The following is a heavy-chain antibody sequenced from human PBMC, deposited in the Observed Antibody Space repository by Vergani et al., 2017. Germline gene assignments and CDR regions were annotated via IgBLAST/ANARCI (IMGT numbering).Heavy chain of an antibody. V-gene: IGHV2-26*01. CDR3: ARXWPPGYYYYYGMDV. Sequence: QVTLKESGPVLVKPTETLSLTCTVSGFSLSNARMGVSWIRQPPGKALVWLAHIFSNDEKSYSTSLKSRLTISKDTSKSQVVLTRTNMDPVDTAKYYCARXWPPGYYYYYGMDVWGQGTTVTVSS. CDR2: IFSNDEK. CDR1: GFSLSNARMG. J-gene: IGHJ6*02.